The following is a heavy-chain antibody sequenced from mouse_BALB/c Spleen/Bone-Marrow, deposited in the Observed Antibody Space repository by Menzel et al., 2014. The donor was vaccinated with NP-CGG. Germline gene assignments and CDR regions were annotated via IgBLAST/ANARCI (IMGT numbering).Heavy chain of an antibody. CDR2: ISSGGSYT. CDR1: GFTFSSYA. J-gene: IGHJ2*01. V-gene: IGHV5-9-3*01. D-gene: IGHD2-4*01. Sequence: EVKLVESGGGLVKPGGSLKLSCAASGFTFSSYAMSWVRQTPEKRLEWVATISSGGSYTYYPDSVKGRFTICRDNAKNTLYLQMSSLRSEDTAMYYCARHGITRLLDYWGQGTTLTVSS. CDR3: ARHGITRLLDY.